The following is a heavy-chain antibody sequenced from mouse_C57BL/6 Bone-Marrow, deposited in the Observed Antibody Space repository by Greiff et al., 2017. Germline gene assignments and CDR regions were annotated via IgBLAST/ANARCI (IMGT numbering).Heavy chain of an antibody. Sequence: QVQLQQSGAELARPGASVKLSCKASGYTFTSYGISWVKQRTGQGLEWIGEIYPRSGNTYYNEKFKGKATLTADKSSSTAYMELRSLTSEDSAVYFCARDLCDGYYGAMDYWGQGTSVTVSS. D-gene: IGHD2-3*01. J-gene: IGHJ4*01. CDR1: GYTFTSYG. CDR3: ARDLCDGYYGAMDY. CDR2: IYPRSGNT. V-gene: IGHV1-81*01.